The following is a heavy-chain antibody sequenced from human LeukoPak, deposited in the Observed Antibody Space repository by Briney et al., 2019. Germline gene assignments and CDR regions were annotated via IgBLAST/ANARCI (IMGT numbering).Heavy chain of an antibody. CDR1: GFTFSSYW. CDR2: IKQDGSEK. CDR3: ARAGDYYGSGSLPA. Sequence: GGSLRLSCAASGFTFSSYWMSWVRQAPGKGLEWVANIKQDGSEKYYVDSVKGRFTISRDNSKNTLYLQMGSLRAEDMAVYYCARAGDYYGSGSLPAWGQGTLVTVSS. V-gene: IGHV3-7*01. D-gene: IGHD3-10*01. J-gene: IGHJ5*02.